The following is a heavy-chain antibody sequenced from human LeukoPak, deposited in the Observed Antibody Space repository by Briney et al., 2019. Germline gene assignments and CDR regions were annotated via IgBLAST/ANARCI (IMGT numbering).Heavy chain of an antibody. D-gene: IGHD3-22*01. CDR2: ISNDGGGT. V-gene: IGHV3-23*01. CDR1: GFIFNNYG. J-gene: IGHJ4*02. Sequence: GGSLRLYCTASGFIFNNYGLIWVRQAPGKGREWGSAISNDGGGTNYADFVKGRFTISRDNSKNTLFLQMNSLRAEDTALYYCAEGSSGYFFDLWGQGTLVTVSS. CDR3: AEGSSGYFFDL.